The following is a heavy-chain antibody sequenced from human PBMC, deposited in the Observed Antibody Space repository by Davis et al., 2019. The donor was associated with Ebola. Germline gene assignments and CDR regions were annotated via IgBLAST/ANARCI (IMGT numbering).Heavy chain of an antibody. CDR1: GFTFSSYA. V-gene: IGHV3-30-3*01. Sequence: PGGSLRLSCAASGFTFSSYAMHWVRQAPGKGLEWVAVISYDGSNKYYADSVKGRFTISRDNSKNTLYLQMNSLRAEDTAVYYCARDMVSSGYYYYYYYGMDVWGQGTTVTVSS. CDR2: ISYDGSNK. D-gene: IGHD3-22*01. CDR3: ARDMVSSGYYYYYYYGMDV. J-gene: IGHJ6*02.